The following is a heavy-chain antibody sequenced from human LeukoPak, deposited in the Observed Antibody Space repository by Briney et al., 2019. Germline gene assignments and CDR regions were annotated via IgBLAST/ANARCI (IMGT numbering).Heavy chain of an antibody. CDR2: INPNSGGT. D-gene: IGHD3-10*01. CDR3: ARVWFGELSPPDY. CDR1: GYTLTVYY. V-gene: IGHV1-2*02. Sequence: ASVNVSFKASGYTLTVYYMHWVRQAPGQGLEWMGWINPNSGGTNYAQKFQGRVTMTRDTSIRTAYMGLSRLRSDDTAVYYCARVWFGELSPPDYWGQGTLVTVSS. J-gene: IGHJ4*02.